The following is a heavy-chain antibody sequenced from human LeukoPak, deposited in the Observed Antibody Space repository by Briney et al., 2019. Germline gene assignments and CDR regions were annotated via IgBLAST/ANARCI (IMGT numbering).Heavy chain of an antibody. V-gene: IGHV4-38-2*02. Sequence: SETLSLTCTVSGYSISSGYYWGWIRQPPGKGLVWIGSIYHSGSTYYNPSLKSRVTISVDTSKNQFSLKLSSVTAADTAVYYCASWRGYSYGLLGAFDIWGQGTMVTVSS. CDR2: IYHSGST. D-gene: IGHD5-18*01. CDR3: ASWRGYSYGLLGAFDI. J-gene: IGHJ3*02. CDR1: GYSISSGYY.